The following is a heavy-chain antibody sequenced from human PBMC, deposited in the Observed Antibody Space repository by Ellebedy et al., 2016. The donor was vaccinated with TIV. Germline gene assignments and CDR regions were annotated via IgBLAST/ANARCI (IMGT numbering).Heavy chain of an antibody. CDR2: VSINENDK. Sequence: GGSLRLSCGGSGFIFTNYNLHWVRQAPGKGLEWLAVVSINENDKHYADSVKGRFTISRDNSKNTLCLQMNSLSAEDTAVYFCARDGRNNDGFSGLLDYWGLGTLVIVSS. V-gene: IGHV3-30-3*01. D-gene: IGHD1/OR15-1a*01. CDR3: ARDGRNNDGFSGLLDY. J-gene: IGHJ4*02. CDR1: GFIFTNYN.